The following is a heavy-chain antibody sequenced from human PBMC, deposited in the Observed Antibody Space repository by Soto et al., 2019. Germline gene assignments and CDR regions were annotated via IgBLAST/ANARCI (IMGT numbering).Heavy chain of an antibody. V-gene: IGHV1-69*13. CDR1: GGTFSSYA. CDR2: IIPIFGTA. J-gene: IGHJ6*02. D-gene: IGHD2-8*01. Sequence: ASVKVSCKASGGTFSSYAISWVRQAPGQGLEWMGGIIPIFGTANYAQKFQGRVTITADESTSTAYMELSSLRSEDTAVYYCARFLLYCTNGVCYNYPGYYYGMDVWGQGTTVTVSS. CDR3: ARFLLYCTNGVCYNYPGYYYGMDV.